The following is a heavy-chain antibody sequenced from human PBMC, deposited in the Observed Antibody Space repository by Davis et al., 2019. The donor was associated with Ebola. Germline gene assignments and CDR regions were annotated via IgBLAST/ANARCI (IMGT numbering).Heavy chain of an antibody. CDR3: AKALITLYYYGMDV. J-gene: IGHJ6*02. Sequence: GESLKISCAASGFTFSSYGMHWVRQAPGKGLEWVAVISYDGSNKYYADSVKGRFTISRDNSKNTLYLQMNSLRAEDTAVYYCAKALITLYYYGMDVWGQGTTVTISS. CDR1: GFTFSSYG. D-gene: IGHD3-22*01. V-gene: IGHV3-30*18. CDR2: ISYDGSNK.